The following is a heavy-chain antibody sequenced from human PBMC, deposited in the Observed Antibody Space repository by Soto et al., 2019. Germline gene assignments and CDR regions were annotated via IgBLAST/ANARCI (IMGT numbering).Heavy chain of an antibody. Sequence: GGSLRLSCAASGFXFSNYIMHWVRQAPGKGLEWVAIILHDGNNKYYADSVKGRFTISRDNSKNTLYLQMNSLRTEDTAIYYCARDDEGGSYCDLGYWGQGTLVTVSS. V-gene: IGHV3-30-3*01. CDR1: GFXFSNYI. CDR3: ARDDEGGSYCDLGY. J-gene: IGHJ4*02. CDR2: ILHDGNNK. D-gene: IGHD3-10*01.